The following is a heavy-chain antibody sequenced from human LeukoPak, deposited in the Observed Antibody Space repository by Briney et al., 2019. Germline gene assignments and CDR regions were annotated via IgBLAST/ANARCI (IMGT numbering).Heavy chain of an antibody. CDR1: GFTFSTYA. CDR2: ICGSDGSR. D-gene: IGHD2-15*01. Sequence: PGGSLRLSCAASGFTFSTYAMSWVRQAPGKGLEWVSAICGSDGSRYYADSVKGRFTISRDNSKNTLYLQMNSLRGEDTAVYYCTTRIRYCSGGGCYPFDYWGQGTLVTVSS. V-gene: IGHV3-23*01. J-gene: IGHJ4*02. CDR3: TTRIRYCSGGGCYPFDY.